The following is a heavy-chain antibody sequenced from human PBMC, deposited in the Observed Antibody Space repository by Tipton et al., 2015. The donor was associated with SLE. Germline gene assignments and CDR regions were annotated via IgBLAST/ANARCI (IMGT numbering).Heavy chain of an antibody. J-gene: IGHJ4*02. Sequence: TLSLTCTVSGGSISSYYWSWIRQPPGKGLEWIGYIYYSGSTNYNPSLKSRVTISVDTSKNQFSLKLSSVTAADTAVYYCARDTGGVTGPLDYWGQGTLVTVSS. D-gene: IGHD1-20*01. V-gene: IGHV4-59*01. CDR3: ARDTGGVTGPLDY. CDR2: IYYSGST. CDR1: GGSISSYY.